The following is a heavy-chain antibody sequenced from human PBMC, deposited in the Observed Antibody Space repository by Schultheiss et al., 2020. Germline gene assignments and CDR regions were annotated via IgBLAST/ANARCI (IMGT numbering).Heavy chain of an antibody. J-gene: IGHJ5*02. V-gene: IGHV4-34*11. CDR1: GGSFSGYY. D-gene: IGHD2-21*01. CDR3: ARDSYCGGDCYSGWFDP. Sequence: SETLSLTCAVYGGSFSGYYWGWIRQPPGKGLEWIGSIYYSGSTYYNPSLKSRVTISVDTSKNQFSLKLSSVTAADTAVYYCARDSYCGGDCYSGWFDPWGQGTLVTVSS. CDR2: IYYSGST.